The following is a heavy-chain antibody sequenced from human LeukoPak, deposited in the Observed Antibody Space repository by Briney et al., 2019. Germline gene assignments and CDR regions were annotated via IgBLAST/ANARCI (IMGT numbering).Heavy chain of an antibody. CDR1: GYTFTSYD. CDR2: MNPNSGNT. V-gene: IGHV1-8*03. J-gene: IGHJ5*02. D-gene: IGHD3-10*01. Sequence: ASVKVSCKASGYTFTSYDINWVRQGTGQGLEWMGWMNPNSGNTGYAQKFQGRVTITRNTSISTAYMELSSLRSEDTAVYYCARGGYYGSGRRFDPWGQGTLVTVSS. CDR3: ARGGYYGSGRRFDP.